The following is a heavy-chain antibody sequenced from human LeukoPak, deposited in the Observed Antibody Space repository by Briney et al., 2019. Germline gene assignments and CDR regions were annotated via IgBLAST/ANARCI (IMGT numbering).Heavy chain of an antibody. CDR3: AKEVYDSYFDY. J-gene: IGHJ4*02. V-gene: IGHV3-30-3*01. D-gene: IGHD3-3*01. CDR2: ISYDGSNK. Sequence: GGSLRLSCAASGFTFSSYAMHWVRQAPGKGLEWVAVISYDGSNKYYADSVKGRFTISRDNSKNTLYLQMNSLRAEDTALYYCAKEVYDSYFDYWGQGTLVTVSS. CDR1: GFTFSSYA.